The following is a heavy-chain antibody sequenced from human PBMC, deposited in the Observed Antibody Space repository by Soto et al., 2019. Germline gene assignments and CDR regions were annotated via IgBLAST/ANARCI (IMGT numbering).Heavy chain of an antibody. CDR2: ISYDGSNK. D-gene: IGHD3-10*01. J-gene: IGHJ6*02. CDR3: AKDRGRGSRNYYYGMDV. V-gene: IGHV3-30*18. Sequence: QVQLVESGGGVVQPGRSLRLSCVASGFTFSSYGMHWVRQAPGKGLEWVAVISYDGSNKYYADSVKGRFTISRDNSKNTLYPQMNSLRAEDTAVYYCAKDRGRGSRNYYYGMDVWGQGTTVTVSS. CDR1: GFTFSSYG.